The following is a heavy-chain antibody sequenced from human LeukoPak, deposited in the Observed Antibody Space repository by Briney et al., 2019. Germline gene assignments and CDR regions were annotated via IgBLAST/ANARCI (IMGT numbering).Heavy chain of an antibody. Sequence: SQTLSLTRAISGDTVSGNSGAWIWIRQSPSRGLEWLGRTYYMSKWFHEYAVSVKGRIIISPDTANNQFSLHLSSVTADDTGVYYCARALERYYFDFWGQGTLVTVSS. D-gene: IGHD1-1*01. CDR1: GDTVSGNSGA. J-gene: IGHJ4*02. CDR2: TYYMSKWFH. V-gene: IGHV6-1*01. CDR3: ARALERYYFDF.